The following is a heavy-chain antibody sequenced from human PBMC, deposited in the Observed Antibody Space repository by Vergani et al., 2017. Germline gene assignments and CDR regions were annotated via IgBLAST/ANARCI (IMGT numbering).Heavy chain of an antibody. CDR3: ARDETYYDILTGYRRVDNWFDP. V-gene: IGHV4-30-4*01. D-gene: IGHD3-9*01. CDR2: IYYSGST. Sequence: QVQLQESGPGLVKPSQTLSLTCTVSGGSISSGDYYWSWIRQPPGKGLEWIGYIYYSGSTYYNPSLKSRVTISVDTSKNQFSLKLSSVTAADTAVYYCARDETYYDILTGYRRVDNWFDPWGQGTLVTVSS. J-gene: IGHJ5*02. CDR1: GGSISSGDYY.